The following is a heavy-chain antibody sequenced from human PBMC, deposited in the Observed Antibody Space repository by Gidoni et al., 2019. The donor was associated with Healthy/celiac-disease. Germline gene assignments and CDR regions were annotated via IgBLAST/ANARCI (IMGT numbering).Heavy chain of an antibody. D-gene: IGHD3-10*01. CDR3: ARDQSDYYGSGSYYENYYYYGMDV. J-gene: IGHJ6*02. CDR2: INHSGGST. Sequence: QVQLVQSGAEVKKPGASVKVSCKASGYTFTSYYMHWVRQAPGQGLEWMGIINHSGGSTSYAQKFQGRVTMTRDTSTSTVYMELSSLRSEDTAVYYCARDQSDYYGSGSYYENYYYYGMDVWGQGTTVTVSS. V-gene: IGHV1-46*01. CDR1: GYTFTSYY.